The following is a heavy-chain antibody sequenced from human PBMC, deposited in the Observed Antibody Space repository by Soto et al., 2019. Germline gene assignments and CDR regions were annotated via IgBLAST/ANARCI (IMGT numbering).Heavy chain of an antibody. CDR3: AGGTI. D-gene: IGHD3-3*01. V-gene: IGHV3-74*01. CDR2: INGDGRRT. Sequence: EVQVVESGGGLVQPGGSLRRSCVVSGFTCSSYWMHWVRQAPGTGLVCVSWINGDGRRTDNADSVKGRFTISRDNAKNMLSLHINRLRGEATAVYYCAGGTIRGQGNLVTFSS. J-gene: IGHJ4*02. CDR1: GFTCSSYW.